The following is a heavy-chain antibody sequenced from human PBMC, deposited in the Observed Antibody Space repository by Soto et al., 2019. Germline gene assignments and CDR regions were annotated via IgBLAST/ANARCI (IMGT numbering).Heavy chain of an antibody. CDR2: IAYDGSNR. D-gene: IGHD2-8*02. Sequence: QVQLVESGGGVVQPGRSLRLSCAASGFIFNTYGMHWVRQAPGKGLEWVSVIAYDGSNRYYADSVKGRFTISRDNSKNTLYLQMNSLRPEDTAVYYCAKDGGTGKYYDYWGQGTLVTVSS. CDR1: GFIFNTYG. J-gene: IGHJ4*02. V-gene: IGHV3-30*18. CDR3: AKDGGTGKYYDY.